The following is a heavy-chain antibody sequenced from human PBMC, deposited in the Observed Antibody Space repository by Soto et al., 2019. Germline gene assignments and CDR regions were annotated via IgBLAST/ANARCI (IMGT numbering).Heavy chain of an antibody. D-gene: IGHD3-3*01. V-gene: IGHV1-8*01. Sequence: VASVKVSCKASGYTFTSYDINWVRQATGQGLEWMGWMNPNSGNTGYAQKFQGRVTMTRNTSISTAYMELSSLRSEDTAVYYCARGMDFWSGYYKYYYYYYGMDVWGQGTTVTVSS. CDR2: MNPNSGNT. CDR1: GYTFTSYD. J-gene: IGHJ6*02. CDR3: ARGMDFWSGYYKYYYYYYGMDV.